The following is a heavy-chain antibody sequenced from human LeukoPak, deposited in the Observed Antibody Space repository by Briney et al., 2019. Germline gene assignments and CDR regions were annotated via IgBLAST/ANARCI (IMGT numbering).Heavy chain of an antibody. J-gene: IGHJ4*02. Sequence: SETLSLTCTVSGGSISSSSYYWGWIRQPPGKGLGWIGSIYYSGSTYYNPSLKSRVTISVDTSKNQFSLKLSSVTAADTAVYYCASHLGYCSGGSCFTFDYWGQGTLVTVSS. D-gene: IGHD2-15*01. CDR1: GGSISSSSYY. CDR3: ASHLGYCSGGSCFTFDY. V-gene: IGHV4-39*01. CDR2: IYYSGST.